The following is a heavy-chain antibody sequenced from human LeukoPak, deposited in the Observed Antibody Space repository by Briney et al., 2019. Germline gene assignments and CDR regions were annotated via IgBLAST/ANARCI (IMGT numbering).Heavy chain of an antibody. D-gene: IGHD2-2*01. CDR3: ARDNGDCSSTSCHS. CDR1: GFTFSSYS. CDR2: ISSSSSYI. J-gene: IGHJ4*02. V-gene: IGHV3-21*01. Sequence: PGGSLRLSCAASGFTFSSYSMNWVRQAPGKGLEWVSSISSSSSYIYYADSVKGRFTVSRDNAKNSLYLQMNSLRAEDTAVYYCARDNGDCSSTSCHSWGQGTLVTVSS.